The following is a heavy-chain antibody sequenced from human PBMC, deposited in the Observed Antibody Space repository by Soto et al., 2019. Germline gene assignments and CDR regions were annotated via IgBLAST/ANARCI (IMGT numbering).Heavy chain of an antibody. D-gene: IGHD6-6*01. CDR1: GFSLTTRGVG. CDR3: AHSYSSSPDDGFDV. CDR2: IYWDDDE. J-gene: IGHJ3*01. Sequence: QITLKESGQTLVKPTQMLTLTCTFSGFSLTTRGVGVGWIRQPPGEALEWLALIYWDDDERYSPSLRSRLTITQHTSKNQVVLTMTNMEPVDPGTYYCAHSYSSSPDDGFDVWGQGTRVTVSS. V-gene: IGHV2-5*02.